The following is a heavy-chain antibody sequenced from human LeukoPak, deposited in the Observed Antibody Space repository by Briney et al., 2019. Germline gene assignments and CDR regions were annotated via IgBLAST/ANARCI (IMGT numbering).Heavy chain of an antibody. Sequence: ASVKVSCKVSGYTLTELSMHWVRQAPGKGLERMGGFDPEDGETIYAQKFQGRVTMTEDTSTDTAYMELSSLRSEDTAVYYCATVVGYQEAFDIWGQGTMVTVSS. J-gene: IGHJ3*02. V-gene: IGHV1-24*01. CDR2: FDPEDGET. CDR1: GYTLTELS. D-gene: IGHD2-2*01. CDR3: ATVVGYQEAFDI.